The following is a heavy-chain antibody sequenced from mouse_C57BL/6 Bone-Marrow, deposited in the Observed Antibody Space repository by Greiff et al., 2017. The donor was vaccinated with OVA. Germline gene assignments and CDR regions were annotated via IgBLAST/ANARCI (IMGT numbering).Heavy chain of an antibody. Sequence: EVQLQESGPVLVKPGASVKMSCKASGYTFTDYYMNWVKQSHGKSLEWIGVINPYNSGTSYNQKFKGKATLTVDKSSSTAYQELNSLTSEDSAVYYCARGSSGYFYAMDYWGQGTSVTVSS. J-gene: IGHJ4*01. D-gene: IGHD3-2*02. CDR3: ARGSSGYFYAMDY. CDR1: GYTFTDYY. CDR2: INPYNSGT. V-gene: IGHV1-19*01.